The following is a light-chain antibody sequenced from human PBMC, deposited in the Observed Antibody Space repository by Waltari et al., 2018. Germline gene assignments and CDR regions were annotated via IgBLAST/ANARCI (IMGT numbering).Light chain of an antibody. J-gene: IGLJ2*01. CDR2: AVD. CDR1: RSNIGNNA. Sequence: QSVLTQTPSVSEAPRQRVTISCSGSRSNIGNNAVNWYQQVPGKAPKLLVFAVDLLPSGVSDRFSGSKSGTSASLAISGLRSEDEGGYFCAAWDDSLKGVLFGGGTKLTVL. V-gene: IGLV1-36*01. CDR3: AAWDDSLKGVL.